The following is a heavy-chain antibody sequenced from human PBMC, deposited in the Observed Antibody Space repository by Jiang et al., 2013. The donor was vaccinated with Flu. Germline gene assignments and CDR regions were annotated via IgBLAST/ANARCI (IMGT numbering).Heavy chain of an antibody. J-gene: IGHJ6*02. CDR3: ARVHYSNFYYYGMDV. CDR2: IDWDDDK. CDR1: GFSLSTSGMC. V-gene: IGHV2-70*01. D-gene: IGHD4-11*01. Sequence: KPTQTLTLTCTFSGFSLSTSGMCVSWIRQPPGKALEWLALIDWDDDKYYSTSLKTRLTISKDTSKNQVVLTMTNMDPVDTATYYCARVHYSNFYYYGMDVWGQGTTVTVSS.